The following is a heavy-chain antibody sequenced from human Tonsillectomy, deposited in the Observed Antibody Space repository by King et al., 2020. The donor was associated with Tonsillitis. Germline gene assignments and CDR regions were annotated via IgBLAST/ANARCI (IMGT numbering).Heavy chain of an antibody. D-gene: IGHD4-23*01. CDR1: GGSISGGGYS. CDR2: IYHTGST. J-gene: IGHJ5*02. CDR3: GRGYGGNSFGWFEP. Sequence: QLQESGSGLVKPSQTLSLTCAVSGGSISGGGYSWSWIRQPPGKGLEWIGYIYHTGSTYYNPSLKSRVTISVDTSKNQFSLNLSSVTAADTAVYYCGRGYGGNSFGWFEPWGQGTLVTVSS. V-gene: IGHV4-30-2*01.